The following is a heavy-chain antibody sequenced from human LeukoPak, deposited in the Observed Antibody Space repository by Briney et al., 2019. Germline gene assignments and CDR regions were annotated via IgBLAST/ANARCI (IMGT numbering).Heavy chain of an antibody. Sequence: GGSLRLSCAASGFTFSSYWMTWVRQAPGKGLEWVANIKGDGSENHYADSVKGRFTISRDNPKNSLYLQMNSLRAEDTAVYYCARGFVGGTPSLYYWGQGTLVTVSS. CDR1: GFTFSSYW. V-gene: IGHV3-7*01. CDR2: IKGDGSEN. J-gene: IGHJ4*02. CDR3: ARGFVGGTPSLYY. D-gene: IGHD1-26*01.